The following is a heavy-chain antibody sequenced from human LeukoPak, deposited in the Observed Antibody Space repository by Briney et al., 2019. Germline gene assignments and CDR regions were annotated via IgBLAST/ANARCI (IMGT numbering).Heavy chain of an antibody. Sequence: GGSLRLSCEASGFTFSSYGMHWVRQAPGKGLEWVAVISYDGSNKYYADTVKGRFTISRDNSKNTLYLQMNSLRAEDTAVYYCARGPGNWNDGRLGYWGQGTLVTVSS. CDR1: GFTFSSYG. V-gene: IGHV3-30*03. J-gene: IGHJ4*02. D-gene: IGHD1-1*01. CDR2: ISYDGSNK. CDR3: ARGPGNWNDGRLGY.